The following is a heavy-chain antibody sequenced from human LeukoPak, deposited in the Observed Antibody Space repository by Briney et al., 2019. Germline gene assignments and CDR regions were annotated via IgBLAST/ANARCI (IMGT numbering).Heavy chain of an antibody. CDR3: ARVGVGWYFDL. CDR2: IIPTLGIA. Sequence: GPTVKVSCKASGGTFSSYAISWVRQAPGQGLEWMGRIIPTLGIANYAQKFQGRVTITADKSTSTAYMELSSLRSEDTAVYYCARVGVGWYFDLWGRGALVTVSS. V-gene: IGHV1-69*10. J-gene: IGHJ2*01. CDR1: GGTFSSYA. D-gene: IGHD2-8*01.